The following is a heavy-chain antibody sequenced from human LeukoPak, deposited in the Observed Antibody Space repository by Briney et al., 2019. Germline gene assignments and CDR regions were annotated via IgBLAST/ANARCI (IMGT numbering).Heavy chain of an antibody. CDR2: ISSSRSYT. V-gene: IGHV3-48*03. CDR1: GFTFSSYE. J-gene: IGHJ4*02. Sequence: GGSLRLSCAASGFTFSSYEMNWVRQAPGKGLEWVSCISSSRSYTNYADSVKGRFTISRDNAKNSLYLEMNSLRAEDTAVYYCARGTGSGWYEVAYWGQGTLVTVSS. CDR3: ARGTGSGWYEVAY. D-gene: IGHD6-19*01.